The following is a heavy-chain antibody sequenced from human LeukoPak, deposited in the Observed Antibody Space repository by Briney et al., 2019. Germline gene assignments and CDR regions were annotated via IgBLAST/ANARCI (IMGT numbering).Heavy chain of an antibody. CDR3: ARTWGRGLYYFDY. Sequence: PGGSLRLSWAASGFTFSDYYMSWIRQGPGKGLEWVSYVSSSGSTIYYADSVKGRFTISRDNAKNSLYLQMNSLRAEDTAVYYCARTWGRGLYYFDYWGQGTLVTVSS. CDR2: VSSSGSTI. J-gene: IGHJ4*02. V-gene: IGHV3-11*01. D-gene: IGHD3-16*01. CDR1: GFTFSDYY.